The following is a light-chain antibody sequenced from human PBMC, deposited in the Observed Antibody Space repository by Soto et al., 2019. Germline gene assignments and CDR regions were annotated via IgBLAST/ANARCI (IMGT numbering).Light chain of an antibody. Sequence: DIQMTQSPSSVSESVGDTVTIPCRAGQGIGSWLGGYQQKPGKAPQLLIYGASSLQSGVPPRFSGSASETDFTLIISSLQPEDFASYYCQQANSFPLTFGGGTKVEIK. CDR2: GAS. CDR1: QGIGSW. V-gene: IGKV1-12*01. J-gene: IGKJ4*01. CDR3: QQANSFPLT.